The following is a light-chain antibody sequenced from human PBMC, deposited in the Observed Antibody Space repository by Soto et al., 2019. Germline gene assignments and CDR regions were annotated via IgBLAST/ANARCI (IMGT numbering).Light chain of an antibody. J-gene: IGLJ2*01. CDR3: TAWDDSLRAVL. CDR2: RND. Sequence: QSVLTQPPSASGTPGHRVTISCSGGSSNIGSNTVNWYQHLPGAAPKLLIYRNDQRPSGVPDRFSGSKSGTSVFLAISGLQSEDEADYYCTAWDDSLRAVLFGGGTKLTVL. CDR1: SSNIGSNT. V-gene: IGLV1-44*01.